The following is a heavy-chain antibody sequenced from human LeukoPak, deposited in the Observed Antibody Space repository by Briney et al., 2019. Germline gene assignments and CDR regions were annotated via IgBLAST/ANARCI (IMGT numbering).Heavy chain of an antibody. CDR1: GGSISSYY. V-gene: IGHV4-4*07. J-gene: IGHJ4*02. CDR3: ARDRDDWGSFYYSDY. CDR2: IYTSGST. Sequence: SETLSLTCTVSGGSISSYYWSWIRQPAGKGLEWIGRIYTSGSTNYNPSLKSRVTMSVDTSKNQFSLKLSSVTAADTAVYYCARDRDDWGSFYYSDYWGQGTLVTVSS. D-gene: IGHD3-9*01.